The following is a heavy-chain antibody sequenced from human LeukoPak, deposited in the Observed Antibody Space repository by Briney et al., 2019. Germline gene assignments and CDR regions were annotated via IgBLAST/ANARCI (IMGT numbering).Heavy chain of an antibody. CDR2: ISGSGGST. CDR1: GFTFSSYA. D-gene: IGHD3-22*01. CDR3: AKGRPHYYDSSGYYYFDY. J-gene: IGHJ4*02. Sequence: GGSLRLSCAASGFTFSSYAMSWVRQAAGKGLEWVSAISGSGGSTYYADSVKGRFTISRDNSKNTLYLQMNSLRAEDTAVYYCAKGRPHYYDSSGYYYFDYWGQGTLVTVSS. V-gene: IGHV3-23*01.